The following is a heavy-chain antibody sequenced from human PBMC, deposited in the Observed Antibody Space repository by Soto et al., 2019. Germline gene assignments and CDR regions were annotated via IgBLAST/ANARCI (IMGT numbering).Heavy chain of an antibody. CDR3: ARHGLLWFGDGWLDP. CDR2: IYPGDPDT. Sequence: PGESLKISCKGSGYSFTSYWIGWVRQMPGKGLEWMGIIYPGDPDTRYSPSFQGQVTISADKSISTAYLQWSSLKASDTAMYYCARHGLLWFGDGWLDPWGQGTLVTVSS. J-gene: IGHJ5*02. CDR1: GYSFTSYW. V-gene: IGHV5-51*01. D-gene: IGHD3-10*01.